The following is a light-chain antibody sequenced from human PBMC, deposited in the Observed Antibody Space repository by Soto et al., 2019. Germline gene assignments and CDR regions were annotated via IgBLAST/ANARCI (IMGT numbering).Light chain of an antibody. Sequence: IVLTQSPGTLSLSPGERATLSCRASQSVSSNYLAWYQQKPGQAPRPLIYGASSRATGIPDRFSGSGSGTNFTLTIRRLEPEDFAVYYCQQYGSSYPWTFGQGTKVDIK. CDR3: QQYGSSYPWT. V-gene: IGKV3-20*01. J-gene: IGKJ1*01. CDR2: GAS. CDR1: QSVSSNY.